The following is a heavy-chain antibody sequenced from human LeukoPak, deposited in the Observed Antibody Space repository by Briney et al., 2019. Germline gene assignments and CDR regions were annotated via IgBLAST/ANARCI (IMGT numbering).Heavy chain of an antibody. D-gene: IGHD4-17*01. CDR1: GYTFTTYY. CDR3: ARDNGDYVFDY. Sequence: ASVKVSCKASGYTFTTYYMHWVRQAPGQGLEWMGMFNPSGVTTTYAQKFQGRVTMTRDTSTSTVYMELSSLRSEDTAVYYCARDNGDYVFDYWGQETLVTVSS. V-gene: IGHV1-46*01. CDR2: FNPSGVTT. J-gene: IGHJ4*02.